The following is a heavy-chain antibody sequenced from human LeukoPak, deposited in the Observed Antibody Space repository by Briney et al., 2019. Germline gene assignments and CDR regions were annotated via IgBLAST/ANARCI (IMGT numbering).Heavy chain of an antibody. D-gene: IGHD5-18*01. CDR2: ISGRGDST. CDR3: ASNERRGYTYGCFDY. Sequence: GGSLRLSCRTSGFTFSTYAMSWVRQAPGKGLEWVSTISGRGDSTYYADSVRGRFTISRDNSKNTLYLQISGLRVEDTAVYYCASNERRGYTYGCFDYWGQGTLVIVSS. CDR1: GFTFSTYA. J-gene: IGHJ4*02. V-gene: IGHV3-23*01.